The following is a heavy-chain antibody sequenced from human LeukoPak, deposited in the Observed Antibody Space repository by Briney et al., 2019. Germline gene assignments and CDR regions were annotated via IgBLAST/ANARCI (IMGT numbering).Heavy chain of an antibody. D-gene: IGHD3-22*01. J-gene: IGHJ5*02. V-gene: IGHV4-34*01. CDR1: GGSFSGYY. CDR3: ARGARITMIVVAANWFDP. CDR2: INHSGST. Sequence: SETLSLTCAVYGGSFSGYYWSWIRQPPGKGLEWIGEINHSGSTNYNPSLKSRVTISVDTSKNQFSLKLSSVTAADTAVYYCARGARITMIVVAANWFDPWGQGTLVTVSS.